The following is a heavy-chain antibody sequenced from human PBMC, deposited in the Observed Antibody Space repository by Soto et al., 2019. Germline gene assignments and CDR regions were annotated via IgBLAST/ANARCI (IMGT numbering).Heavy chain of an antibody. CDR2: IYHSGST. CDR3: ARGDLGYNALSDAFDI. Sequence: SETLSLTCAVSGGSISSGGYSWSWIRQPPGKGLEWIGYIYHSGSTYYNPSLKSRVTISVDTSKNQFSLKLSSVTAADTAVYYCARGDLGYNALSDAFDIWGQGTMVTVSS. J-gene: IGHJ3*02. CDR1: GGSISSGGYS. D-gene: IGHD3-16*02. V-gene: IGHV4-30-2*01.